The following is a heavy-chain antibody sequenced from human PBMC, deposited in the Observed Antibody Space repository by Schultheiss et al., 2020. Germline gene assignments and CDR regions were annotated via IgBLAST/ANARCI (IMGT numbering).Heavy chain of an antibody. V-gene: IGHV4-34*01. Sequence: SETLSLTCAVYGGSFSGYYWSWIRQPPGKGLEWIGEINHSGSTNYNPSLKSRVTISVDTSKNQFSLKLSSVTAADTAVYYCARVLAYCGGDCYYFDYWGQGTLVTVSS. J-gene: IGHJ4*02. CDR2: INHSGST. CDR3: ARVLAYCGGDCYYFDY. CDR1: GGSFSGYY. D-gene: IGHD2-21*02.